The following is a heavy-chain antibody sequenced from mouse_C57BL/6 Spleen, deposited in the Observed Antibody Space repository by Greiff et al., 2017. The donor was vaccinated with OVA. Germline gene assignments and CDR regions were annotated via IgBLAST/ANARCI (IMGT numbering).Heavy chain of an antibody. Sequence: EVKLMESGGGLVKPGGSLKLSCAASGFTFSSYAMSWVRQTPEKRLEWVATISDGGSYTYYPDNVKGRFTISRDNAKNNLYLQMSHLMSEDTAMYYCARARSSYDAMDYWGQGTSVTVSS. V-gene: IGHV5-4*03. CDR1: GFTFSSYA. CDR3: ARARSSYDAMDY. D-gene: IGHD1-1*01. J-gene: IGHJ4*01. CDR2: ISDGGSYT.